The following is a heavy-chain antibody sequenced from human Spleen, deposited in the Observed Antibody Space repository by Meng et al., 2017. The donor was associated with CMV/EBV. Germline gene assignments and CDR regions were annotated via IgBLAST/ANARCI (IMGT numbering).Heavy chain of an antibody. CDR2: IYYSGST. CDR1: GGSISSSSYY. D-gene: IGHD2-15*01. Sequence: QLQLQESGSGVVKPSATLSLTCTVSGGSISSSSYYWGWIRQPPGEGLEWIGSIYYSGSTYYNPSLKSRVTISVDTSKNQFSLKLSSVTAADTAAYYCARGVGYCSGGSCRADPWGQGTLVTVSS. V-gene: IGHV4-39*07. J-gene: IGHJ5*02. CDR3: ARGVGYCSGGSCRADP.